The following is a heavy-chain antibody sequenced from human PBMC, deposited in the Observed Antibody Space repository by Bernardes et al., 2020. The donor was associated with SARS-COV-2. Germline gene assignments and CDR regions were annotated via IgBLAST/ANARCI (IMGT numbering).Heavy chain of an antibody. CDR2: INTDGSTT. D-gene: IGHD3-16*01. CDR1: GFTLSSYW. CDR3: VRSAFVSGRGYYFDY. Sequence: GGSLRLSCAASGFTLSSYWIHWVRQAPGKGLVWVSRINTDGSTTNYADSVKGRFAISRDNAKSTVYLQMHSLRDEDTAVYYCVRSAFVSGRGYYFDYWGQVALVTVSS. V-gene: IGHV3-74*01. J-gene: IGHJ4*02.